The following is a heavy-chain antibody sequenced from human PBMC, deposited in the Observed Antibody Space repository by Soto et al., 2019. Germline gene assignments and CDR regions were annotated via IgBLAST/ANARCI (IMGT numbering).Heavy chain of an antibody. J-gene: IGHJ6*02. CDR1: GYTFTGYY. Sequence: ASVKVSCKASGYTFTGYYMHWVRQAPGQGLEWMGWINPNSGGTNYAQKFQGRVTMTRDTSISTAYMGLSRLRSDDTAVYYCARGHVTIFGAVIIPYYYYGMDVWGQGTTVTVSS. CDR3: ARGHVTIFGAVIIPYYYYGMDV. V-gene: IGHV1-2*02. D-gene: IGHD3-3*01. CDR2: INPNSGGT.